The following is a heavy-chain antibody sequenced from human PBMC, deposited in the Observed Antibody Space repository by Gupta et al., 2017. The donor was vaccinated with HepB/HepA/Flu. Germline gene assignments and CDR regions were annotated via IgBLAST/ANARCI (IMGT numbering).Heavy chain of an antibody. CDR2: IHSSGTT. D-gene: IGHD1-26*01. V-gene: IGHV4-4*07. CDR1: GGSISDEY. CDR3: ARWEKYRRVFDP. Sequence: QVQLQESGPGLVKPSETLSLTCTVSGGSISDEYWSWVRQAAGKGLECIGRIHSSGTTGYNPSLKSRVTMSLDTAKNQFSLTLRSVTAADTAVYYCARWEKYRRVFDPWGQGTLVTVSS. J-gene: IGHJ5*02.